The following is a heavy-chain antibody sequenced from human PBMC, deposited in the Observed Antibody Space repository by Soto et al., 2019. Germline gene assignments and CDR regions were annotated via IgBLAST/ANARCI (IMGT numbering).Heavy chain of an antibody. J-gene: IGHJ6*02. D-gene: IGHD3-10*01. CDR3: ARSRGVVRPLYSDYYYYGMDV. CDR2: IIPILGIA. V-gene: IGHV1-69*02. CDR1: GGTFSSYT. Sequence: QVQLVQSGAEVKKPGSSVKVSCKASGGTFSSYTISWVRQAPGQGLEWMGRIIPILGIANYAQKFQGRVTIPADKSTRTAYMELSSLRSEDTAVYYCARSRGVVRPLYSDYYYYGMDVWGQGTTVTVSS.